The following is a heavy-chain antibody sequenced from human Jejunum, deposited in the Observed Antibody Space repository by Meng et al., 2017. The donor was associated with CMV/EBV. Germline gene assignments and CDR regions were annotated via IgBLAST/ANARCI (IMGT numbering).Heavy chain of an antibody. Sequence: SWAASGFSFSNSRRGGVRQAPGKELVWVSSFGGGGGGTFDEDSVKGRFTISRDNSRNTLYLQMNSLRAEDTAVYYCVKGYGMDVWGQGTTVTVSS. V-gene: IGHV3-23*01. CDR1: GFSFSNSR. J-gene: IGHJ6*02. CDR3: VKGYGMDV. CDR2: FGGGGGGT.